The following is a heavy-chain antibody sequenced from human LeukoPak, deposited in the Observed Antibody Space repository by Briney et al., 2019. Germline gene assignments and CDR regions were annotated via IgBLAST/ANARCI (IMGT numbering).Heavy chain of an antibody. CDR2: ISSSSSYI. J-gene: IGHJ3*02. D-gene: IGHD4-17*01. CDR3: ARANGDYGGDAFDI. V-gene: IGHV3-21*01. Sequence: GGSLRLSCAASGFTFSSYSMNWVRQAPGKGLEWVSSISSSSSYIYYADSVKGRFTISRDNAKNSLYLQMNSLRAEDTAVYYCARANGDYGGDAFDIWGQGTMVTVSS. CDR1: GFTFSSYS.